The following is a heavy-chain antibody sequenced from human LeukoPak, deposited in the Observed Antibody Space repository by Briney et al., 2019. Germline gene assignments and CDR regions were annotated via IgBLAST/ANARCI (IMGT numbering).Heavy chain of an antibody. CDR2: IYYSGST. Sequence: PSQTLSLTCTVSGGSISSGEYYWSWIRQPPGKGLEWIGSIYYSGSTYYNPSLKSRVTISVDTSKNQFSLKLSSVTAADTAVYYCARDVGYYDSSGYIDYWGQGTLVTVSS. D-gene: IGHD3-22*01. V-gene: IGHV4-39*07. CDR3: ARDVGYYDSSGYIDY. CDR1: GGSISSGEYY. J-gene: IGHJ4*02.